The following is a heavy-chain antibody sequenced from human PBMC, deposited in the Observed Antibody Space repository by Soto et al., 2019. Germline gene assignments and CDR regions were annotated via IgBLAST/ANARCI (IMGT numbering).Heavy chain of an antibody. Sequence: SVKVSCKSSGFTFSSYTISWVRHTPGQGLEWIGRIIPILGVANYAQKFQGRVTITADKSTSTAYMELSSLRSEDTAVYYCAGEVAATSAFDIWGQGTMVTVSS. CDR3: AGEVAATSAFDI. D-gene: IGHD2-15*01. V-gene: IGHV1-69*02. CDR1: GFTFSSYT. CDR2: IIPILGVA. J-gene: IGHJ3*02.